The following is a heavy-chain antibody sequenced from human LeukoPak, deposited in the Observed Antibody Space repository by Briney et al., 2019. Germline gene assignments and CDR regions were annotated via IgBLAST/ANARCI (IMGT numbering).Heavy chain of an antibody. Sequence: SETLSLTCTVSGGSISSYYWGWIRQPPGKGLEWIGSIYYSGSTYYNPSLKSRVTISVDTSKNQFSLKLSSVTAADTAVYYCASHAEGGYYDSSGYYYAAFDIWGQGTMVTVSS. D-gene: IGHD3-22*01. CDR2: IYYSGST. J-gene: IGHJ3*02. V-gene: IGHV4-39*01. CDR3: ASHAEGGYYDSSGYYYAAFDI. CDR1: GGSISSYY.